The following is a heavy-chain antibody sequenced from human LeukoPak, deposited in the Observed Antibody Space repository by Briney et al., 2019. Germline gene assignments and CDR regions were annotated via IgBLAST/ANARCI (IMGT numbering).Heavy chain of an antibody. Sequence: GASVKVSCKASGYIFTSYGINWVRQAPGQGLEWMGWINPNSGGTNYAQKFQGRVTMTRDTSISTAYMELSRLRSDDTAVYYCARDGADYIGLDVWGKGTTVTVSS. CDR2: INPNSGGT. CDR1: GYIFTSYG. CDR3: ARDGADYIGLDV. D-gene: IGHD4-11*01. J-gene: IGHJ6*04. V-gene: IGHV1-2*02.